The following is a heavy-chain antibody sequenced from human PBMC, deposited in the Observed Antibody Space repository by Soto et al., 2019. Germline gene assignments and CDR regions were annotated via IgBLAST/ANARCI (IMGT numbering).Heavy chain of an antibody. Sequence: QVQLVQSGAEVRKPGASVNVSCKTSGYIFTNYGVAWVRQAPAQGLELVAWISGYNGYPKYTQKFQGRVTVTTDTSTRTGYMELRNLKSDDTAGYYWARASAGALYDFWGQGTRVTVSS. V-gene: IGHV1-18*01. CDR3: ARASAGALYDF. J-gene: IGHJ4*02. CDR1: GYIFTNYG. CDR2: ISGYNGYP.